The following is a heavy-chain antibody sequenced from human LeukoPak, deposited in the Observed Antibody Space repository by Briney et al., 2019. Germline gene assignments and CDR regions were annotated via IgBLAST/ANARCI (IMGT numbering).Heavy chain of an antibody. J-gene: IGHJ4*02. CDR2: INHSGST. CDR3: ARRSGSYYFDY. Sequence: SETLSRTCAVYGGSFSGYYWSWIRQPPGKGLEWIGEINHSGSTNYNPSLKSRVTISVDTSKNQFSLKLSSVTAADTAVYYCARRSGSYYFDYWGQGTLVTVSS. V-gene: IGHV4-34*01. CDR1: GGSFSGYY. D-gene: IGHD1-26*01.